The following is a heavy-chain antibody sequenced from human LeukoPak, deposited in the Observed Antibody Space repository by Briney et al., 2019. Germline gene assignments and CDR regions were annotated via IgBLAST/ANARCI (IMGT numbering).Heavy chain of an antibody. CDR3: ARDLAAGFGYWKY. Sequence: AASVKVSCKASGYTFTSYCIRWVRPAPGQGLEWMGWISAYNGNTNYAQKLQGRITMTTDTSTNTAYMELRSLRADDTAVYYCARDLAAGFGYWKYWGQGTLVTVSS. CDR2: ISAYNGNT. J-gene: IGHJ4*02. V-gene: IGHV1-18*01. CDR1: GYTFTSYC. D-gene: IGHD6-13*01.